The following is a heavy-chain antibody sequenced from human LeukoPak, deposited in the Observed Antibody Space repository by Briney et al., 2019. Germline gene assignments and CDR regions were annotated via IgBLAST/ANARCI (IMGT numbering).Heavy chain of an antibody. CDR1: GFTFSIYG. D-gene: IGHD6-13*01. CDR3: AKGGGSSWYLPQA. V-gene: IGHV3-33*06. J-gene: IGHJ5*02. Sequence: PGGSLRLSCAASGFTFSIYGMHWVRQAPGKGLEWVALIWYDGSDKYYADSVKGRFTVSRDNSKNTLYVQMNILRAEDTAVYYCAKGGGSSWYLPQAWGQGTLVTVSS. CDR2: IWYDGSDK.